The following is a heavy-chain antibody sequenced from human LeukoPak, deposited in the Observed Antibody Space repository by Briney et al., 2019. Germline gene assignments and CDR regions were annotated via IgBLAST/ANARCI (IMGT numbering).Heavy chain of an antibody. Sequence: SETLSLTCAVYGGSFSGYYWSWIRQPPGKGLEWIGEINHSGSTNYNPSLKSRVTISVDTSKNQFSLKLSSVTAADTAVYYCARQARNIAAAGTGWFDPWGQGTLVTVSS. CDR2: INHSGST. CDR3: ARQARNIAAAGTGWFDP. V-gene: IGHV4-34*01. CDR1: GGSFSGYY. D-gene: IGHD6-13*01. J-gene: IGHJ5*02.